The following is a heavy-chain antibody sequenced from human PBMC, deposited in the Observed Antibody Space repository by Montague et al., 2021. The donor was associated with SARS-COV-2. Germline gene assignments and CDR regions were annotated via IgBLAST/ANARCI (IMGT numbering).Heavy chain of an antibody. J-gene: IGHJ5*02. CDR3: ATDGEFDP. CDR1: GFTFSSFA. Sequence: SLRLSCAASGFTFSSFAMSWVRQAPGKGLEWVSIIYTGGSRTHYTDSVKGRFIISRDDSKNTLYLQMNSLRAEDTAVYYCATDGEFDPWGQGTLVTVSS. V-gene: IGHV3-23*03. D-gene: IGHD7-27*01. CDR2: IYTGGSRT.